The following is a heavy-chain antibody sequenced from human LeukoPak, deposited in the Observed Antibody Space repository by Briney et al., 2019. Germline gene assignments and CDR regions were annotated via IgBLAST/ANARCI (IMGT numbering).Heavy chain of an antibody. V-gene: IGHV1-69*13. CDR2: IIPIFGTA. D-gene: IGHD4-23*01. J-gene: IGHJ3*02. CDR1: GGTFSSYA. CDR3: ARWRRDFYALNNTGVPGDAFDI. Sequence: SVKVSCKASGGTFSSYAISWVRQAPGQGLEWMGGIIPIFGTANYAQKFQGRVTITADESTSTAYMELSSLRSEDTAVYYCARWRRDFYALNNTGVPGDAFDIWGQGTMVTVSS.